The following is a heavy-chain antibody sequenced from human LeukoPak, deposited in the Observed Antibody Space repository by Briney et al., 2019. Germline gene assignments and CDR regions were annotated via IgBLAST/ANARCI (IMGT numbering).Heavy chain of an antibody. CDR2: IIPILGIA. CDR1: GGTFSSYT. V-gene: IGHV1-69*02. J-gene: IGHJ4*02. D-gene: IGHD1-1*01. CDR3: ARVNNWNDGYYFDY. Sequence: ASVKVSCKASGGTFSSYTISWVRQAPGQGLEWMGRIIPILGIANYAQKFQGRVTITAGESTSTAYMELSSLRSEDTAVYYCARVNNWNDGYYFDYWGQGTLVTVSS.